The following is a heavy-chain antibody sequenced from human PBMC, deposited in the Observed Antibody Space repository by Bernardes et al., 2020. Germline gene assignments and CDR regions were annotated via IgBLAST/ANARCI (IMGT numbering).Heavy chain of an antibody. CDR1: GYTFTGYY. J-gene: IGHJ3*02. D-gene: IGHD3-10*01. CDR2: INPNSGGT. CDR3: ARDTIKGTMVQGVTIDVSPADI. Sequence: ASVKVSCKASGYTFTGYYMHWVRQAPGQGLEWMGRINPNSGGTNYAQKFQGRVTMTRDTSISTAYMELSRLRSDDTAVYYCARDTIKGTMVQGVTIDVSPADIWGQGTMVTVSS. V-gene: IGHV1-2*06.